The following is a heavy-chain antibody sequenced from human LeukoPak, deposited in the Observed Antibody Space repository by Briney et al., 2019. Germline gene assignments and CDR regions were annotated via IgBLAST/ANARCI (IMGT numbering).Heavy chain of an antibody. CDR3: ARVPGESFDI. CDR2: IYSGGST. CDR1: GFIVGTTY. J-gene: IGHJ3*02. V-gene: IGHV3-53*01. Sequence: GGSLRLSCVASGFIVGTTYLSWVRQAPGKGLECVSFIYSGGSTFYADSVKGRFTISRDNSKNTLYLQMNSLRADDTAVYYCARVPGESFDIWGQGTMVTVSS. D-gene: IGHD3-10*01.